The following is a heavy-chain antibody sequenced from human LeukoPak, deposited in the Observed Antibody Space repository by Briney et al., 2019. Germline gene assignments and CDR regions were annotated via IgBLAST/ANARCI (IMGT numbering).Heavy chain of an antibody. CDR3: ARALRYDPDAFDI. J-gene: IGHJ3*02. CDR1: GFTFSSYG. V-gene: IGHV3-30*02. D-gene: IGHD5-12*01. CDR2: IRYDGSNK. Sequence: GGSLRLSCAASGFTFSSYGMHWVRQAPGKGLEWVAFIRYDGSNKYYADSVKGRFTISRDNSKNTLYLQMNSLRAEDTAVYYCARALRYDPDAFDIWGQGTMVTVSS.